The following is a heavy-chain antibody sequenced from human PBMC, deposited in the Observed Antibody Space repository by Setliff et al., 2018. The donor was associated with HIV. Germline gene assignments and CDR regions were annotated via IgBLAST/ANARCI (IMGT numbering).Heavy chain of an antibody. J-gene: IGHJ5*02. CDR2: ILPIFGTR. D-gene: IGHD3-3*01. CDR3: ARGLRFLEWLSRDNWFDP. CDR1: GGTFSSYS. V-gene: IGHV1-69*06. Sequence: SVKVSCKASGGTFSSYSISWVRQAPGQGLEWMGRILPIFGTRDYAQKFQGRVTITADKSTSTAYMELRSLRSEDTAVYYCARGLRFLEWLSRDNWFDPWGQGTLVTVSS.